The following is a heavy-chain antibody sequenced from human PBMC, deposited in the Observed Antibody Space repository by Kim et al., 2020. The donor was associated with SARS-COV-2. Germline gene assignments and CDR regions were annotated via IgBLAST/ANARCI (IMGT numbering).Heavy chain of an antibody. CDR3: ARDSRSWSDYYYYGMDV. Sequence: VKGRFTISRDKSKNTLYMQMSSLRAEETAVYYCARDSRSWSDYYYYGMDVWGQGTTVTVSS. V-gene: IGHV3-30*07. J-gene: IGHJ6*02. D-gene: IGHD6-13*01.